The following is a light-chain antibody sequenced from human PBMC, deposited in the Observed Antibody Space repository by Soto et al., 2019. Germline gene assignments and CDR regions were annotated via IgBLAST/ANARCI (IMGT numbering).Light chain of an antibody. CDR2: GAS. CDR1: QSVRNNY. V-gene: IGKV3-20*01. Sequence: EIVLTQSPGTLSLSPGERATLSCRASQSVRNNYLAWYQQKPGQAPRFLIYGASARATGIPDRFSGSGSGTDFTLTISRLEPEDFAVYYCQQHGSSPITFGQGTRLEIK. CDR3: QQHGSSPIT. J-gene: IGKJ5*01.